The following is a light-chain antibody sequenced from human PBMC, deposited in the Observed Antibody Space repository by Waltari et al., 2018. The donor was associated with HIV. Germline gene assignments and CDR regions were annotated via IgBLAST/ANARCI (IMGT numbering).Light chain of an antibody. CDR3: AAWDNSLSAPV. Sequence: QSVLTQPPSASGTPGQRVTISCSGSSSNVHWYQKLPGTAPKLLIFRNNQRASGVPDRFSGSKSGTSASLVISGLRSEDEADYYCAAWDNSLSAPVFGGGTKLTVL. CDR1: SSN. CDR2: RNN. J-gene: IGLJ3*02. V-gene: IGLV1-47*01.